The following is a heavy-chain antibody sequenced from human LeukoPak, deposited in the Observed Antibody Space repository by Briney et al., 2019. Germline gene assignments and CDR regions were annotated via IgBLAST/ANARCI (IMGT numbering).Heavy chain of an antibody. CDR3: AKDNSLVNNYFDY. Sequence: PGGSLRLSCVASGFTFDEYAMHWVRQAPGKGLEWVSSISWNSGSIDYADSVKGRFTISRDNAKNSLYLQMNSLRPEDTAFYYCAKDNSLVNNYFDYWGQGTLVTVSS. D-gene: IGHD2-21*01. CDR1: GFTFDEYA. V-gene: IGHV3-9*01. J-gene: IGHJ4*02. CDR2: ISWNSGSI.